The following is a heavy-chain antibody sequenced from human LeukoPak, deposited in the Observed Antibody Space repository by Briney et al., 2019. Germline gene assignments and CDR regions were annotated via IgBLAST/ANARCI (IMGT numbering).Heavy chain of an antibody. CDR1: GFTFSSYA. Sequence: GGSLRLSCAASGFTFSSYAMSWVRQAPGKGLEWVSAISGSGGSTYYADSVKGRFTISRGNSKNTLYLQMNSLRAEDTAVYYCAKGRYFDWLDYYGMDVWGQGTTVTVPS. J-gene: IGHJ6*02. CDR3: AKGRYFDWLDYYGMDV. CDR2: ISGSGGST. D-gene: IGHD3-9*01. V-gene: IGHV3-23*01.